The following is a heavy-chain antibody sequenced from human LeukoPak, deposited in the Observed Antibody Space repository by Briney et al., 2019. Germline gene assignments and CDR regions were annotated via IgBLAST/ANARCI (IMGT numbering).Heavy chain of an antibody. Sequence: ASVKVSCKASGYTFTSYGISWVRQAPGQGLEWMGWISAYNDNTNYAQNLQGRVTMTTDTSTTTAYMELSRLRSDDTAVYYCASAIVGAPDDAFDIWGQGTMVTVSS. CDR2: ISAYNDNT. CDR3: ASAIVGAPDDAFDI. D-gene: IGHD1-26*01. J-gene: IGHJ3*02. CDR1: GYTFTSYG. V-gene: IGHV1-18*01.